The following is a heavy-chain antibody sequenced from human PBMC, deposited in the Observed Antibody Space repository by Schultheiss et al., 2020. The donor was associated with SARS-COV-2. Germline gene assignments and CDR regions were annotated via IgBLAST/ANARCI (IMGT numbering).Heavy chain of an antibody. D-gene: IGHD3-22*01. J-gene: IGHJ4*02. Sequence: ASVKVSCKASGYTFTSYGISWVRQAPGQGLEWMGWINPNSGGTNYAQKFQGRVTITADKSTSTAYMELRSLRSDDTAVYYCAKDPDSSGYYLFDYWGQGTLVTVSS. CDR3: AKDPDSSGYYLFDY. CDR2: INPNSGGT. CDR1: GYTFTSYG. V-gene: IGHV1-18*01.